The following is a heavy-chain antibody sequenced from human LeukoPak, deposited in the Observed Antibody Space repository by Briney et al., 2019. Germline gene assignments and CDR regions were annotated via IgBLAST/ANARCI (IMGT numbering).Heavy chain of an antibody. CDR2: TRNKANSYTT. Sequence: GGSLRLSWAASGLTFSDHYMDWVHQAPGKGLEWVGRTRNKANSYTTEYAASVKGRFTISRDDSKNSLYLQMNSLKTEDTAVYYCARGSGSGSSSFDYWGQGTLVTVSS. CDR1: GLTFSDHY. V-gene: IGHV3-72*01. CDR3: ARGSGSGSSSFDY. D-gene: IGHD6-19*01. J-gene: IGHJ4*02.